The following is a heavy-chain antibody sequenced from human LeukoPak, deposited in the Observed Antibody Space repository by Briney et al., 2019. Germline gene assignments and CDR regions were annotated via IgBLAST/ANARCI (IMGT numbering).Heavy chain of an antibody. J-gene: IGHJ6*03. CDR3: ARDQLGGDPDDYYYYMDV. V-gene: IGHV3-49*04. Sequence: PGGSLRLSCAVSGFSFSSYWMSWVRQAPGKGLEWVGFIRSKTYGGVIEYAASVKGRFTISRDDSKGIAYLQMNSLKTEDTAVYYCARDQLGGDPDDYYYYMDVWGKGTTVTVSS. D-gene: IGHD4-17*01. CDR1: GFSFSSYW. CDR2: IRSKTYGGVI.